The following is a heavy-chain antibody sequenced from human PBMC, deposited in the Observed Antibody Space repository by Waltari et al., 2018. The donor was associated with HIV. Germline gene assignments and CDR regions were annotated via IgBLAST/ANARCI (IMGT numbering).Heavy chain of an antibody. D-gene: IGHD3-10*01. CDR3: ARDAYGSGSYDFDY. CDR1: GFTFSSYA. CDR2: ISYDGSNK. Sequence: QVQLVEFGGGVVQPGRSLRLSCAASGFTFSSYAMHWVRQAPGKGLEWVAVISYDGSNKYYADSVKGRFTISRDNSKNTLYLQMNSLRAEDTAVYYCARDAYGSGSYDFDYWGQGTLVTVSS. V-gene: IGHV3-30-3*01. J-gene: IGHJ4*02.